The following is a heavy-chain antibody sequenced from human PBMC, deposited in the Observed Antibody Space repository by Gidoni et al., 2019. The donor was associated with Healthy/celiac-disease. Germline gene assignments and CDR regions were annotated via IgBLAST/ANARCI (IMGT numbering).Heavy chain of an antibody. V-gene: IGHV3-23*01. CDR1: GFTFSSYA. J-gene: IGHJ2*01. CDR3: AKVNRYIYWYFDL. CDR2: ISGSGGST. Sequence: EVQLLESGGGLVQPGGSLRLSCSASGFTFSSYAMSWVRQAPGKGLEWVSAISGSGGSTYYADSVKGRFTISRDNSKNTLYLQMNSLRAEDTAVYYCAKVNRYIYWYFDLWGRGTLVTVSS. D-gene: IGHD5-18*01.